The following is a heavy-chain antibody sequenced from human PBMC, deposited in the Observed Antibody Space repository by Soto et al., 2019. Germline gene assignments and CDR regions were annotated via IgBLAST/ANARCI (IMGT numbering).Heavy chain of an antibody. J-gene: IGHJ6*02. CDR3: ARRGDNYYGMDV. Sequence: GESLKISCKGSGYSFTNYYINWVRQVPGKGLEWMGKIDPSDSYPSYSPSFQGHVTISVDESTNTAYLQWSSLKASDTAMYYCARRGDNYYGMDVWGQGTTVTVSS. CDR2: IDPSDSYP. CDR1: GYSFTNYY. D-gene: IGHD3-10*01. V-gene: IGHV5-10-1*01.